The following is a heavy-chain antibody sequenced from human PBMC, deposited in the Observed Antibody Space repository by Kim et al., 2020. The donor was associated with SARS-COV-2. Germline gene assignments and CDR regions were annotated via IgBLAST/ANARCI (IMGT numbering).Heavy chain of an antibody. V-gene: IGHV3-30*03. CDR3: AREGHSSGRAGIFDY. Sequence: GGSLRLSCTVSGFTFGSAHMHWVRQAPGKGPEWVALVSADESNKNDVDSVKGRFTVSRDNSQNTLFLQIDSLRPEDTAMYYCAREGHSSGRAGIFDYWGQGTLVTVSS. J-gene: IGHJ4*01. D-gene: IGHD6-19*01. CDR2: VSADESNK. CDR1: GFTFGSAH.